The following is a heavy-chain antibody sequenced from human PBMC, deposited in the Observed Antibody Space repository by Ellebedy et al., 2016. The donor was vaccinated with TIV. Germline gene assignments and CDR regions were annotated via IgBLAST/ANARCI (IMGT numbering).Heavy chain of an antibody. V-gene: IGHV3-23*01. CDR3: AREKPEDSWRRIDY. CDR1: GFTFSSYA. J-gene: IGHJ4*02. CDR2: ISGSGGST. D-gene: IGHD2-15*01. Sequence: GESLKISXAASGFTFSSYAMSWVRQAPGKGLEWVSAISGSGGSTYYADSVKGRFTISRDNSKNTLYLQMNSLRAEDTAVYYCAREKPEDSWRRIDYWGQGTLVTVSS.